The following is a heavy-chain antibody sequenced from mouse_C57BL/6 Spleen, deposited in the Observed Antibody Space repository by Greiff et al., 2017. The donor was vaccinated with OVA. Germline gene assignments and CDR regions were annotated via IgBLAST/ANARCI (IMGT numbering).Heavy chain of an antibody. D-gene: IGHD3-2*02. CDR1: GFNIKDYY. CDR3: TRAAAQATYAMDY. V-gene: IGHV14-1*01. Sequence: EVQLVESGAELVRPGASVKLSCTASGFNIKDYYMHWVKQRPEQGLEWIGRIDPEDGDTEYAPKFQGKATMTADTSSNTAYLQLSSLTSEDTAVYYCTRAAAQATYAMDYWGQGTSVTVSS. CDR2: IDPEDGDT. J-gene: IGHJ4*01.